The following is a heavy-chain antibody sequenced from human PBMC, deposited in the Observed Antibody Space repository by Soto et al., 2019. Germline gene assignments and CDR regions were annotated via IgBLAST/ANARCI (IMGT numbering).Heavy chain of an antibody. D-gene: IGHD3-3*01. CDR1: GGSISSGGYY. CDR3: ARIPTYYDFWSGYYTDGMDV. J-gene: IGHJ6*02. V-gene: IGHV4-31*03. Sequence: PSETLSLTCTVSGGSISSGGYYWSWIRQHPGKGLEWIGYIYYSGGTYYNPSLKSRVTISVDTSKNQFSLKLSSVTAADTAVYYCARIPTYYDFWSGYYTDGMDVWGQGTTVTVSS. CDR2: IYYSGGT.